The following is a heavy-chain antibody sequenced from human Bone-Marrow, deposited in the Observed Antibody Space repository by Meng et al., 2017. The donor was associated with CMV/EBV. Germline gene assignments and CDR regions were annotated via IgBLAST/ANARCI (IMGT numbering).Heavy chain of an antibody. J-gene: IGHJ4*02. CDR2: IYHSGST. CDR1: GGSISSSNW. V-gene: IGHV4-4*02. Sequence: CAVSGGSISSSNWWSWVRQPPGKGLEWIGEIYHSGSTNYNPSLKSRVTISVDKSKNQFSLKLSSVTAADTAVYYCASMHGSGSYPRNWGQGTLVTVSS. D-gene: IGHD3-10*01. CDR3: ASMHGSGSYPRN.